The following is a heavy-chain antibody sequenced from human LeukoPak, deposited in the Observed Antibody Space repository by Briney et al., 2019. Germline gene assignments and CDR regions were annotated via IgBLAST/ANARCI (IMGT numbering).Heavy chain of an antibody. J-gene: IGHJ4*02. CDR2: TYYRSKWYN. V-gene: IGHV6-1*01. D-gene: IGHD3-10*01. Sequence: SQTLSLTCAISGDSVSSNSAAWNWIRLSPSRGLEWLGRTYYRSKWYNDYAVSVKSRITINPDTSKNQFSLQLNSVTPEDTAVYYCARVVVVRGYYFDYWGQGTLVTVSS. CDR3: ARVVVVRGYYFDY. CDR1: GDSVSSNSAA.